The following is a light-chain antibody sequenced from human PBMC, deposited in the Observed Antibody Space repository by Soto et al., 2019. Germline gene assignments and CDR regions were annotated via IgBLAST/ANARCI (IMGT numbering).Light chain of an antibody. J-gene: IGKJ1*01. CDR2: WAS. CDR1: QSILYSSNNKNY. V-gene: IGKV4-1*01. CDR3: QQYYSPWT. Sequence: DIVMTQSPDSLAVSLGDRATINCKSSQSILYSSNNKNYLAWYQQKPGQPAKLLIYWASTRETGVPDRFSGSGSGTDFTLTISSLQAEDVAVYYCQQYYSPWTFGQGTKVEIK.